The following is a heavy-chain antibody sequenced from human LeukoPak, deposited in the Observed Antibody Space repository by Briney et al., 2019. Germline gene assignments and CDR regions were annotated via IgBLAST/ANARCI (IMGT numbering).Heavy chain of an antibody. CDR1: GFTFSTYS. V-gene: IGHV3-21*06. CDR3: ARVAEAAAFDS. Sequence: GGSLRLSCAASGFTFSTYSMNWVRQAPGKGLEWVSSISRNSRYIYYADSMRGRFTISRDSAKNSLYLQMNSLKPEDTAVYYCARVAEAAAFDSWGQGTLVTVSS. J-gene: IGHJ4*02. CDR2: ISRNSRYI. D-gene: IGHD6-13*01.